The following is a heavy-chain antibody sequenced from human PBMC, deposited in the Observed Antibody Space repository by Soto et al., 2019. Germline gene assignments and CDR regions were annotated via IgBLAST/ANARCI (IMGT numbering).Heavy chain of an antibody. CDR3: ARDRAIAYNGFDP. D-gene: IGHD2-2*02. J-gene: IGHJ5*02. Sequence: HPGGSLRLSCAASGFTVDDYAMHWVRQAPGKGLEWVSGISCNSGSIGYADSVKGRFTISRDNAKNTLYLQMNSLRAEDTAVYYCARDRAIAYNGFDPWGQGTLVTVSS. V-gene: IGHV3-9*01. CDR2: ISCNSGSI. CDR1: GFTVDDYA.